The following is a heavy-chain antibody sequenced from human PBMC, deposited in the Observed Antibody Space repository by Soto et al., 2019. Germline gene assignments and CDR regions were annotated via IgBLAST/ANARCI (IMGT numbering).Heavy chain of an antibody. V-gene: IGHV4-59*01. D-gene: IGHD3-9*01. CDR2: IYYSGST. J-gene: IGHJ3*02. CDR1: GGSISSYY. CDR3: ARHTDDILTGNEALDI. Sequence: PSETLSLTCTVSGGSISSYYWSWIRQPPGKGLEWIGYIYYSGSTNYNPSLKSRVTISVDTSKNQFSLKLSSVTAADTAVYYCARHTDDILTGNEALDIWGQGTVVTVS.